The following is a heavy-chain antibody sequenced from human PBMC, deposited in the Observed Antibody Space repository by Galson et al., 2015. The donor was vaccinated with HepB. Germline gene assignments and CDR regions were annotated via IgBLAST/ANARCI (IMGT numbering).Heavy chain of an antibody. J-gene: IGHJ4*02. Sequence: SLRLACAASGFTFSSSAMHWVRQAPGKGLEWVAVISYDGSNKYYADSVKGRFTISRDNSKNTLYLQMNSLRAEDTAVYYCARELGGFDYWGQGTLVTVSS. D-gene: IGHD1-26*01. CDR2: ISYDGSNK. CDR3: ARELGGFDY. CDR1: GFTFSSSA. V-gene: IGHV3-30*04.